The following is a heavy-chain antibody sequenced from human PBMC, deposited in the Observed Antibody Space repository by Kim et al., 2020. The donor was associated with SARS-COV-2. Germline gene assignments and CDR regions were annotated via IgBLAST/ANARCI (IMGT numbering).Heavy chain of an antibody. CDR1: GFIFSNHV. V-gene: IGHV3-48*02. CDR3: VRDGYFNFDY. D-gene: IGHD6-25*01. J-gene: IGHJ4*02. Sequence: GGSLRLSCAASGFIFSNHVMNWVRQAPGKGLEWVSYISSSGAIHYADSVKGRFTISRDNPKNSLYLQMNSLRDEDTAVYYCVRDGYFNFDYWGQGTLVT. CDR2: ISSSGAI.